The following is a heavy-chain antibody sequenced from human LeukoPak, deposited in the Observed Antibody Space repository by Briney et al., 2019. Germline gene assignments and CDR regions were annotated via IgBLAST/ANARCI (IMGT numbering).Heavy chain of an antibody. CDR3: ASGVLAAMVPDY. J-gene: IGHJ4*02. D-gene: IGHD5-18*01. CDR2: ISGGESAT. Sequence: PGGSLRLACAASGFTFSSYWMHWVRQAPGKGLVWISRISGGESATSYADSVKGRFTISRDNAKNTLYLQMNSLRAEDTAVYYCASGVLAAMVPDYWGQGILVTISS. V-gene: IGHV3-74*01. CDR1: GFTFSSYW.